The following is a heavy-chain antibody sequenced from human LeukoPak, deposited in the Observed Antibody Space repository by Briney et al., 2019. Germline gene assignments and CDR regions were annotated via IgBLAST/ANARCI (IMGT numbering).Heavy chain of an antibody. D-gene: IGHD6-19*01. J-gene: IGHJ6*02. CDR2: ISGSGVST. Sequence: GGSLRLSCAASGFTFSSYAMSCVPQAPGKGLEWVSAISGSGVSTFYADSVKGRFTISRDNSKTTLYLQMNSLRAEDTAVYYCAIQSSGWYGMDVWGQGTTVTVSS. CDR1: GFTFSSYA. V-gene: IGHV3-23*01. CDR3: AIQSSGWYGMDV.